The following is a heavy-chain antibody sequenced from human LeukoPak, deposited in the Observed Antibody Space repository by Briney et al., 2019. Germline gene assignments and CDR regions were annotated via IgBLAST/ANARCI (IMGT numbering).Heavy chain of an antibody. D-gene: IGHD3-16*01. CDR1: GGSFSGYY. Sequence: KPSETLSLTCAVYGGSFSGYYWSWIRQPPGKGLEWIGEINHSGSTNYNPSLKSRVTISVDTSKNQFSLKLSSVTAADTAVYYCARRMGGWGQGTLVTVSS. V-gene: IGHV4-34*01. CDR2: INHSGST. J-gene: IGHJ4*02. CDR3: ARRMGG.